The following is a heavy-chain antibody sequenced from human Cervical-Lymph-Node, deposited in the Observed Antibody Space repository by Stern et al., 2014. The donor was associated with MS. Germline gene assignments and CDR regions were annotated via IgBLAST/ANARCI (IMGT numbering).Heavy chain of an antibody. J-gene: IGHJ4*02. D-gene: IGHD1-26*01. V-gene: IGHV3-30*04. Sequence: QVQLVASGGGVVQPGRSLRLSCAASGFVFRRYALHWVRLAPGKGLEWVALISYDGRDKYYTDSVKGRFTVSRDNSNNTVDLEMNSLRLEDTAVYYCAKGGSGSYLDWGQGSLVTVSS. CDR2: ISYDGRDK. CDR1: GFVFRRYA. CDR3: AKGGSGSYLD.